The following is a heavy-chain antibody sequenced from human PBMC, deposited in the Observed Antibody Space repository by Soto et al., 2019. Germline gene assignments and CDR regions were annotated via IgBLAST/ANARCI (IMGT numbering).Heavy chain of an antibody. CDR3: AQSSSFYCGSTNCYIY. J-gene: IGHJ4*02. Sequence: PGRSLRLSCAASGFAFSSFAMNWVLQAPGKGLEWVSGISSNGVKTYFADSVKGRFTISRDNSKNTLYLQMNSLRAEDTAVYYCAQSSSFYCGSTNCYIYWGQGTLVTVSS. V-gene: IGHV3-23*01. D-gene: IGHD2-2*02. CDR2: ISSNGVKT. CDR1: GFAFSSFA.